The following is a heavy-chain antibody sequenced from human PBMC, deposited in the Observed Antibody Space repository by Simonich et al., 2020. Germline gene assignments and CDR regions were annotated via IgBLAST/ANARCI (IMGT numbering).Heavy chain of an antibody. D-gene: IGHD6-13*01. J-gene: IGHJ1*01. CDR3: ARSHIAAAGTGYFQH. V-gene: IGHV1-2*02. Sequence: QVQLVQSGAEVKKPGASVKVSCKASGYTFTGYYMHWVRQAPGQGHEEIGWINPNSGGTNYAQKFQGRVTMTRDTYISTAYMELSRLRSDDTAVYYCARSHIAAAGTGYFQHWGQGTLVTVSS. CDR2: INPNSGGT. CDR1: GYTFTGYY.